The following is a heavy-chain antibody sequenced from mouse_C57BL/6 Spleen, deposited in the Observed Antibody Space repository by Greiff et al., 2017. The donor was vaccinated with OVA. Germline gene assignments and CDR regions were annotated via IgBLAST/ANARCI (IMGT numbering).Heavy chain of an antibody. Sequence: EVQLQQSGPELVKPGASVKISCKASGYTFTDYYMNWVKQSHGKSLEWIGDINPNNGGTSYNQKFKGKATLTVDKSSSTAYMELRSLTSEDSAVYYCARWADYDDYYAMDYWGQGTSVTVSS. D-gene: IGHD2-4*01. J-gene: IGHJ4*01. CDR3: ARWADYDDYYAMDY. CDR1: GYTFTDYY. V-gene: IGHV1-26*01. CDR2: INPNNGGT.